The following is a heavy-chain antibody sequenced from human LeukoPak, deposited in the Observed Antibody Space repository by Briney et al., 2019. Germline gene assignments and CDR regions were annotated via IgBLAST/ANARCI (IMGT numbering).Heavy chain of an antibody. Sequence: AASVKVSCKASGYTFTIYGISWVRQAPGQGLEWMGWINPNSGGTNYAQKFQGRVTMTRDTSISTAYMELSRLRSDDTAVYYCARDGEGITGTIRYYYYMDVWGKGTTVTVSS. CDR2: INPNSGGT. CDR1: GYTFTIYG. V-gene: IGHV1-2*02. CDR3: ARDGEGITGTIRYYYYMDV. D-gene: IGHD1-7*01. J-gene: IGHJ6*03.